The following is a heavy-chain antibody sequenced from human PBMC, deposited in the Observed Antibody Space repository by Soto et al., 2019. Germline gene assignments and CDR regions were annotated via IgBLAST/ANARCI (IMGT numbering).Heavy chain of an antibody. CDR3: ARGLAHRYCDDVPYCGNWLDP. J-gene: IGHJ5*02. Sequence: PGGSLRLSCAASGITFSGYSMNWVRQAPGKGLEWVSSITTSSTFMYYADSVKGRFTISRDNARNSLYLQMNSLRAEDTAVYYCARGLAHRYCDDVPYCGNWLDPWGQGTLVTVSS. CDR2: ITTSSTFM. V-gene: IGHV3-21*01. D-gene: IGHD3-9*01. CDR1: GITFSGYS.